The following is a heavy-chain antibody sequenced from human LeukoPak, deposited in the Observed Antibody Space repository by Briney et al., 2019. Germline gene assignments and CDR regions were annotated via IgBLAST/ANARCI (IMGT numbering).Heavy chain of an antibody. CDR1: GGSISSSSYY. V-gene: IGHV4-39*07. CDR2: IYYSGST. D-gene: IGHD6-13*01. Sequence: PSETLSLTCTVSGGSISSSSYYWGWIRQPPGKGLEWIGSIYYSGSTYYNPSLKSRVTISVDTSKNQFSLKLSSVTAADTAVYYCARDRSSSWPFDYWGQGTLVTVSS. J-gene: IGHJ4*02. CDR3: ARDRSSSWPFDY.